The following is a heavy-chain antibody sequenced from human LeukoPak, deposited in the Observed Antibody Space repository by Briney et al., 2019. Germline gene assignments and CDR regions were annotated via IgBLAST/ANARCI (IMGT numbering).Heavy chain of an antibody. D-gene: IGHD1-26*01. Sequence: PGGSLRLSCAASGFTFSSYGMHWVRQAPGKGLEWVTFIRYDGNNKYYADSVKGRFTISRDNSKNTLYLQMNSLRAEDTAVYYCAKEAQAQGWELLSIDYWGQGTLVTVSS. CDR1: GFTFSSYG. CDR3: AKEAQAQGWELLSIDY. CDR2: IRYDGNNK. V-gene: IGHV3-30*02. J-gene: IGHJ4*02.